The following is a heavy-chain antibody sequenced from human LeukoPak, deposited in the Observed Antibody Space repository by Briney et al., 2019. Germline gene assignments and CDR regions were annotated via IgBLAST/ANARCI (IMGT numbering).Heavy chain of an antibody. J-gene: IGHJ4*02. CDR3: ARVGSGSRYLDY. CDR2: IYTSGST. D-gene: IGHD5-12*01. Sequence: SETLSLTCTVSGVSISSYYWSWIRQPAGKGLEWIGRIYTSGSTTYNPSLKSRATMSVDTSRTQFSLKLSSVTAADTAVYYCARVGSGSRYLDYWGQGILVIVSS. CDR1: GVSISSYY. V-gene: IGHV4-4*07.